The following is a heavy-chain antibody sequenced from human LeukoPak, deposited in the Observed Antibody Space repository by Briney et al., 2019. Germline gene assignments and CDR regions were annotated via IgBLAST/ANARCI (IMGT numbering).Heavy chain of an antibody. CDR3: ARGPSITTTGTFDP. CDR2: IRDSVGNT. V-gene: IGHV3-23*01. J-gene: IGHJ5*02. Sequence: GGSLTLSCAAAGFTFSSYAMNWVRQAPGKGLEWVSSIRDSVGNTYYADSVKDRLHISRDNSRNTLYLQMTSLRAEDTAVYYCARGPSITTTGTFDPWGQGTLVTVSS. CDR1: GFTFSSYA. D-gene: IGHD3-9*01.